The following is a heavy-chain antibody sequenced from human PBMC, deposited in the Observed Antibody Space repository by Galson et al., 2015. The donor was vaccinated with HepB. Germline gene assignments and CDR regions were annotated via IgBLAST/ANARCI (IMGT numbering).Heavy chain of an antibody. CDR2: IWYDGSNK. D-gene: IGHD2-2*01. J-gene: IGHJ6*02. CDR1: GFTFSSYG. Sequence: SLRLSCAASGFTFSSYGMHWVRQAPGKGLEWVAVIWYDGSNKYYADSVKGRFTISRDNSKNTLYLQMNSLRAEDTAVYYCARDREYQLLYGMDVWGQGTTVTASS. CDR3: ARDREYQLLYGMDV. V-gene: IGHV3-33*01.